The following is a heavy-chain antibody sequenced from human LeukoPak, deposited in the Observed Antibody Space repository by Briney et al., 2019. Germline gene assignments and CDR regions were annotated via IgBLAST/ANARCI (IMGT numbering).Heavy chain of an antibody. V-gene: IGHV6-1*01. CDR1: GDSVSSNSAA. Sequence: PSQTLSLTCAISGDSVSSNSAAWNWIRQSPSRGLEWLGRTYYRSKWYNDYAVSVKSRITINPDTSKNQFSLQLNSVTPEDTAVYYCARYGSPRAAAGFYDPDAFDIWGQGTMVTVSS. J-gene: IGHJ3*02. CDR2: TYYRSKWYN. D-gene: IGHD6-13*01. CDR3: ARYGSPRAAAGFYDPDAFDI.